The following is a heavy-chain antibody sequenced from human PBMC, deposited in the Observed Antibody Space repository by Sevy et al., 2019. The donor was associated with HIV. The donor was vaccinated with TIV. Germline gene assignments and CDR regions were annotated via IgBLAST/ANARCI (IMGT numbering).Heavy chain of an antibody. CDR1: GFTFSSYA. D-gene: IGHD1-1*01. Sequence: GGSLRLSCAASGFTFSSYAMHWVRQAPGKGLEWVAVISYDGSNKYYADSVKGRFTISRDNSKNTAYLQMNSLKTEDTAVYYCARHEEPHYYYYYGMDVWGQGTTVTVSS. V-gene: IGHV3-30-3*01. CDR2: ISYDGSNK. CDR3: ARHEEPHYYYYYGMDV. J-gene: IGHJ6*02.